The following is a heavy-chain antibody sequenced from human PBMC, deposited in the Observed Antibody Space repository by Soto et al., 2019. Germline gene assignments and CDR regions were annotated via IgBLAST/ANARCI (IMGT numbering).Heavy chain of an antibody. Sequence: GGSLRLSCAASGFTFSSYGMHWVRQAPGKGLEWVAVISYDGSNKYYADSVKGRFTISRDNSKNTLYLQMNSLRAEDTAVYYCAKILVVTRGADYWGQGTLVTVSS. J-gene: IGHJ4*02. CDR3: AKILVVTRGADY. D-gene: IGHD2-21*02. CDR1: GFTFSSYG. V-gene: IGHV3-30*18. CDR2: ISYDGSNK.